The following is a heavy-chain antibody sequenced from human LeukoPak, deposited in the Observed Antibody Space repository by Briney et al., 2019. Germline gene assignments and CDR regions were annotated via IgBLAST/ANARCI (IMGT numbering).Heavy chain of an antibody. CDR3: ARDLGISGWYAPPLGYFDY. V-gene: IGHV1-2*02. D-gene: IGHD6-19*01. CDR1: GYTFTGYC. Sequence: ASVKVSCKASGYTFTGYCMHWVRQAPGQGLEWMGWINPKSAGTNYAQKFQGRVTMTRDTSISSTYMELSRLRSDDTAVYYCARDLGISGWYAPPLGYFDYWGQGTLVTVSS. J-gene: IGHJ4*02. CDR2: INPKSAGT.